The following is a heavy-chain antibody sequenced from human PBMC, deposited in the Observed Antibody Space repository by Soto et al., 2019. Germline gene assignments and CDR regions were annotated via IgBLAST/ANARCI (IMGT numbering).Heavy chain of an antibody. Sequence: GGSLRLSCAASGFTFSSYSMNWVRQAPGKGLEWVSYISSSSSTIYYADSVKGRFTISRDNAKNSLYLQMNSLRAEDTAVYYCVLGYCSGGSCHRTDDYWGQGTLVTVSS. CDR1: GFTFSSYS. V-gene: IGHV3-48*01. CDR2: ISSSSSTI. J-gene: IGHJ4*02. CDR3: VLGYCSGGSCHRTDDY. D-gene: IGHD2-15*01.